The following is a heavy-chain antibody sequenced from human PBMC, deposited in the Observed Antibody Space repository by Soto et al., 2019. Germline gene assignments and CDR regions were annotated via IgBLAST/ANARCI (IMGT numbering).Heavy chain of an antibody. CDR1: GFTFSSYG. CDR3: AKSRPGIAVAGTPQRFDY. CDR2: ISYDGSNK. V-gene: IGHV3-30*18. Sequence: GGSLRLSCAASGFTFSSYGMHWVRQAPGKGLEWVAVISYDGSNKYYADSVKGRFTISRDNSKNTLYLQMNSLRAEDTAVYYCAKSRPGIAVAGTPQRFDYWGQGTLVTVSS. D-gene: IGHD6-19*01. J-gene: IGHJ4*02.